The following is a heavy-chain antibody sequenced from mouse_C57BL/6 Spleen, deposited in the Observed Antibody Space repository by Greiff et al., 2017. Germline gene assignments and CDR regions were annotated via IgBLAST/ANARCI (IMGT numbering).Heavy chain of an antibody. CDR1: GYTFTSYG. D-gene: IGHD1-2*01. J-gene: IGHJ2*01. V-gene: IGHV1-81*01. Sequence: VQLQQSGAELARPGASVKLSCKASGYTFTSYGISWVKQRTGQGLEWIGEIYPRSGNTYYNEKFKGKATLTADKSSSTAYMGLRSLTSEDSAVYFCARSITAPQSYFDYWGQGTTLTVSS. CDR3: ARSITAPQSYFDY. CDR2: IYPRSGNT.